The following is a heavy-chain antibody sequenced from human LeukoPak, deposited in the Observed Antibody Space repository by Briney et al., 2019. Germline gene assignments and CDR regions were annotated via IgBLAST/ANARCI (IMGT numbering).Heavy chain of an antibody. CDR3: AREWQYQFDY. Sequence: NPSETLSLTCTVSGGSVTNTNYYWAWIRQPPGEGLEWIGSVYHSGITYYTPSLTSRVSISVDTSRNHFSLKVTSVTAADTAVYYCAREWQYQFDYWGQGRLVTISS. CDR2: VYHSGIT. V-gene: IGHV4-39*07. D-gene: IGHD4-11*01. J-gene: IGHJ4*02. CDR1: GGSVTNTNYY.